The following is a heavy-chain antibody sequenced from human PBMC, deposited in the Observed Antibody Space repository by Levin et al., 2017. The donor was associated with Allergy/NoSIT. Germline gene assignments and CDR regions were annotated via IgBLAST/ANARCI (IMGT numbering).Heavy chain of an antibody. D-gene: IGHD3-22*01. V-gene: IGHV3-30*18. Sequence: PGGSLRLSCAASGFTFSSYGMHWVRQAPGKGLEWVAVISYDGSNKYYADSVKGRFTISRDNSKNTLYLQMNSLRAEDTAVYYCAKSPHYYDSSGVIDYWGQGTLVTVSS. CDR2: ISYDGSNK. CDR3: AKSPHYYDSSGVIDY. J-gene: IGHJ4*02. CDR1: GFTFSSYG.